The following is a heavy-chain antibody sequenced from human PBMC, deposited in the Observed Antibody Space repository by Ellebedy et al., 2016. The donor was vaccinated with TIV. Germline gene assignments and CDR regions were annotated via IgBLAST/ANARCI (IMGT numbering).Heavy chain of an antibody. CDR2: INPTSGSS. Sequence: ASVKVSCKASGYTFTSYFLYWVRQAPGQGLEWMGIINPTSGSSNYAQKFQGRVTVTRDTSTSTVYMELSSLRSEDTAVYYCARGDNYYYDSSGYYYNYWGQGTLVTVSS. J-gene: IGHJ4*02. D-gene: IGHD3-22*01. V-gene: IGHV1-46*01. CDR1: GYTFTSYF. CDR3: ARGDNYYYDSSGYYYNY.